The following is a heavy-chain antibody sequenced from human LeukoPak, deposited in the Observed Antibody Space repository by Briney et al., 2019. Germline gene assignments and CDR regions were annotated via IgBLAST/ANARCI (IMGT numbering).Heavy chain of an antibody. CDR3: AKQPYNYYYLDV. Sequence: GGSLRLSCAISGLTFHDYAMTWVCQAPGKGLEWVSTIVGDSSKTYYADSVKGRFTISRDNSNYMLFLHMNNLRAEDTAIYYCAKQPYNYYYLDVWGKGTTVTVSS. CDR2: IVGDSSKT. D-gene: IGHD2-21*01. V-gene: IGHV3-23*01. J-gene: IGHJ6*03. CDR1: GLTFHDYA.